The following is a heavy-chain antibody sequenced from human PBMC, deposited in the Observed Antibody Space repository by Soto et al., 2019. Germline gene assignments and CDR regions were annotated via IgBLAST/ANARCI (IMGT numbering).Heavy chain of an antibody. D-gene: IGHD5-12*01. CDR3: ARDGGYSGYNINY. Sequence: GGSLRLSCAASGFTLSSYSMNCVRQAPGKGLDWVAYISRASSAINYADSVKGRFTISRDNANNSLFLQMNSLRDEDTAVYYCARDGGYSGYNINYWRQGTLVTVPS. CDR1: GFTLSSYS. CDR2: ISRASSAI. J-gene: IGHJ4*02. V-gene: IGHV3-48*02.